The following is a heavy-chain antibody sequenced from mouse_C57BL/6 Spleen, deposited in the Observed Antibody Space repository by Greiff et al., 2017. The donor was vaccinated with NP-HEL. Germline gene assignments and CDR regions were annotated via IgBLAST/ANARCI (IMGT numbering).Heavy chain of an antibody. CDR3: AREAAQGQYYFDY. J-gene: IGHJ2*01. Sequence: VQLQQSGAELVKPGASVKMSCKASGYTFTSYWITWVKQRPGQGLEWIGDIYPGSGSTNYNEKFKSKATLTVDTSSSTAYMQLSSLTSEDSAVYYCAREAAQGQYYFDYWGQGTTLTVAA. CDR2: IYPGSGST. CDR1: GYTFTSYW. V-gene: IGHV1-55*01. D-gene: IGHD3-2*02.